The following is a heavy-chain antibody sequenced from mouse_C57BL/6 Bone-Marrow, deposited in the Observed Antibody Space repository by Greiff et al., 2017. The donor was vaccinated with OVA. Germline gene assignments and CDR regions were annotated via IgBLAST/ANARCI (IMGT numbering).Heavy chain of an antibody. CDR1: GFTFSDYY. CDR3: ARVEVEEGYWYFDV. J-gene: IGHJ1*03. Sequence: DVKLVESEGGLVQPGSSMKLSCTASGFTFSDYYMAWVRQVPEKGLEWVANINYDGSSTYYLDSLKSRFIISRDNAKNILYLQMSSLKSEDTATYYWARVEVEEGYWYFDVWGTGTTVTVSS. V-gene: IGHV5-16*01. D-gene: IGHD1-1*01. CDR2: INYDGSST.